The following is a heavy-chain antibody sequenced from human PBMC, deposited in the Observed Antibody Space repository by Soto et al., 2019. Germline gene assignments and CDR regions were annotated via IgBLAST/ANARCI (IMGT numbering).Heavy chain of an antibody. Sequence: LRLSCAASGFSFCSYALSWVRQAPGKGLEWVSTISGSDGKTFYADSVKGRFSISRDTSQSTLYLQMNSLRADDTAMYYCARWSYLDYWGQGTRVTVSS. D-gene: IGHD3-3*01. CDR3: ARWSYLDY. CDR1: GFSFCSYA. V-gene: IGHV3-23*01. J-gene: IGHJ4*02. CDR2: ISGSDGKT.